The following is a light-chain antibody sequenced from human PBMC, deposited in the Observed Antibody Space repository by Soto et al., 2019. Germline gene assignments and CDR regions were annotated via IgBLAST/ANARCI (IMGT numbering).Light chain of an antibody. CDR3: SSYTSSGTLVV. CDR2: DVR. Sequence: QSALTQPASVSGSPGQSITISCTGTSSDIGSYNYVSWYQQYPGEAPKLMIYDVRNRPSAVSNRFSGSKSGNTASLTISGLQAEDEADYYCSSYTSSGTLVVFGGGTKVTVL. V-gene: IGLV2-14*01. J-gene: IGLJ2*01. CDR1: SSDIGSYNY.